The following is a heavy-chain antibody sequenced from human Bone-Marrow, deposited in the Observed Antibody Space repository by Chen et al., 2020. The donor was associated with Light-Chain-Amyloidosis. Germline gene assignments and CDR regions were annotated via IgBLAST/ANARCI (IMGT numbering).Heavy chain of an antibody. D-gene: IGHD2-21*02. CDR2: ISYDGSNK. J-gene: IGHJ6*02. CDR3: AKDGVLLSDGYGMDV. V-gene: IGHV3-30*18. Sequence: QVQLVESGGGVVQPGRSLRLSCAASGFTFSSYGMHWVRQATGKGLEWAAVISYDGSNKYYADSVKGRFTISRDNSKNTLYLQMNSLRAEDTAVYYCAKDGVLLSDGYGMDVWGQGTTVTVSS. CDR1: GFTFSSYG.